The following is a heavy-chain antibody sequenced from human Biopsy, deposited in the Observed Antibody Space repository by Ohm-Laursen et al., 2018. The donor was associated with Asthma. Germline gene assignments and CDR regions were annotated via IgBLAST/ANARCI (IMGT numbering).Heavy chain of an antibody. CDR3: ARTFHFWSPYHAEHYQL. CDR1: GFMFRSFG. V-gene: IGHV3-30*03. Sequence: RSLRLSCTASGFMFRSFGMHWVRQAPGKGLEWVALMSYDGSIKDYADSVKGRFTISRDNAKNSLYLQMNSLRAEDTAVYYCARTFHFWSPYHAEHYQLWGQGTLVTVSS. J-gene: IGHJ1*01. CDR2: MSYDGSIK. D-gene: IGHD3-3*02.